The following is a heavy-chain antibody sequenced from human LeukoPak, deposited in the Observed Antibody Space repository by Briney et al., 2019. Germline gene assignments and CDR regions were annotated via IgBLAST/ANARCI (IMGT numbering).Heavy chain of an antibody. Sequence: GGSLRLSCAVSGFPFSDFYMSCIRQAPGRGLEWVSYISGSGDIIYYADSLKGRFTISRDNAKNSLYLQMNSLRVEDTAVYYCTRDRWGKYYFDYWGRGILVTVSS. CDR1: GFPFSDFY. J-gene: IGHJ4*01. CDR3: TRDRWGKYYFDY. V-gene: IGHV3-11*01. CDR2: ISGSGDII. D-gene: IGHD4-23*01.